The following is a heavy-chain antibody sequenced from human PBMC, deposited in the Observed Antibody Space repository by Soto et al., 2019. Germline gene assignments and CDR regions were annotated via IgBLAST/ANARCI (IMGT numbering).Heavy chain of an antibody. Sequence: QVQLVQSGAEEKKPGASVKVSCKASGYTFTSYAMHWVRQAPGQRLEWMGWINAGNGNTKYSQKFQGRVTITRDTSASTAYMELSSLRSEDPAVYYCARAPGGPGIAEYWGQGTLVTVSP. D-gene: IGHD6-13*01. CDR1: GYTFTSYA. CDR3: ARAPGGPGIAEY. CDR2: INAGNGNT. J-gene: IGHJ4*02. V-gene: IGHV1-3*05.